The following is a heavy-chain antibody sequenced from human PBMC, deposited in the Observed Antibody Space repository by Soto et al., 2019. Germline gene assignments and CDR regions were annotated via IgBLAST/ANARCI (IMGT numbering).Heavy chain of an antibody. V-gene: IGHV1-69*13. CDR1: GGTFSSYA. Sequence: ASVKVSCKASGGTFSSYAISWVRQAPGQGLEWMGGIIPIFGTANYAQKFQGRVTITADESTSTAYMELSSLRSEDTAVYYCARARVGATTSTDYDYWGQGTLVTVSS. CDR3: ARARVGATTSTDYDY. J-gene: IGHJ4*02. D-gene: IGHD1-26*01. CDR2: IIPIFGTA.